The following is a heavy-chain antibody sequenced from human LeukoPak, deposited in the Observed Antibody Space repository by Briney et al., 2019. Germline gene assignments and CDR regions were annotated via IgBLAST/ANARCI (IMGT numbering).Heavy chain of an antibody. V-gene: IGHV3-48*01. CDR3: ASGYDFSSGPKRGFDY. CDR2: ISSGGSDI. D-gene: IGHD3-3*01. CDR1: GFTFSNYG. J-gene: IGHJ4*02. Sequence: GGSLRLSCAASGFTFSNYGMNWVRQAPGKGLEWVSYISSGGSDIYYADSVKGRFTISRDSAKRSVFLQMNSLTAEDSALYYCASGYDFSSGPKRGFDYWGQGTLVTVSS.